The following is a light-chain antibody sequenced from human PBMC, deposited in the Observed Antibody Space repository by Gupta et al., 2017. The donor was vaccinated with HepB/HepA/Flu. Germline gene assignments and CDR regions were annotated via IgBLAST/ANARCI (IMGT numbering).Light chain of an antibody. Sequence: EIVMTQSPVTLSVSPGERATLSCRASQSVSSNLAWYQQKPGQAPRLLIYGASTRATDIPARFSGSGSGADFTLTISSLQSEDFAVYYCQQYNNWPRTFGQGTKVEIK. CDR3: QQYNNWPRT. CDR1: QSVSSN. CDR2: GAS. V-gene: IGKV3-15*01. J-gene: IGKJ1*01.